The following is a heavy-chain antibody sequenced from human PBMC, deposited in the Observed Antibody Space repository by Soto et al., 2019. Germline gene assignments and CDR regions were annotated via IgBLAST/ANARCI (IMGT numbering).Heavy chain of an antibody. CDR1: GGSIRSGGSY. D-gene: IGHD5-18*01. V-gene: IGHV4-31*03. CDR3: ARDRLMATAGTARHYFGLDV. J-gene: IGHJ6*02. Sequence: PSETLSLTCTVSGGSIRSGGSYWSWVRQSPRRGLDWIGNIYYSGSTYYNPSLKSRLTISVDTSKNQFSLILSSVTAADTAVYYCARDRLMATAGTARHYFGLDVWGQGTTVTVSS. CDR2: IYYSGST.